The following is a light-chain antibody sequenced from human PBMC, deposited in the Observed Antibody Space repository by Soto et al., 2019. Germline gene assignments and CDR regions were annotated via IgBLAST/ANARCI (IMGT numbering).Light chain of an antibody. CDR3: TSYVGSNIWV. Sequence: QSALTQPPSASGSPGQSVTISCTGTSSDVGAYKYVSWYQQYPGKAPKLMIYEVSKRPSGVPGRFAGSKFGNPASLTVSGRQAEDEADYYCTSYVGSNIWVFGGGTKLTVL. CDR2: EVS. CDR1: SSDVGAYKY. V-gene: IGLV2-8*01. J-gene: IGLJ3*02.